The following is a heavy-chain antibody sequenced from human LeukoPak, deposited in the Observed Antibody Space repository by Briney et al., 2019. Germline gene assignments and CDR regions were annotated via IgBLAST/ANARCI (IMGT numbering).Heavy chain of an antibody. V-gene: IGHV1-69*13. Sequence: SVKVSCKASGGTFSSYAISWVRQAPGQGLEWMEGIIPIFGTANYAQKFQGRVTITADESTSTAYMELSSLRSEDTAVYYCARCPLNYYYYYMDVWGKGTTVTVSS. CDR2: IIPIFGTA. CDR3: ARCPLNYYYYYMDV. J-gene: IGHJ6*03. D-gene: IGHD3-16*01. CDR1: GGTFSSYA.